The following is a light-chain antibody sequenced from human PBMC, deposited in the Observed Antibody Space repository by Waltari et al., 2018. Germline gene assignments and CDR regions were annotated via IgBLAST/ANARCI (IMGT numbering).Light chain of an antibody. CDR3: NSYTSSTTLV. Sequence: QSALTQPASVSGSPGQSITISCTGTSSDVGGYNYVSWYQQHPGKAPKLMIYDVNNRPAVVSDRFSGSKSGNTASLTISGLQAEDEADYYCNSYTSSTTLVFGGGTKLTVL. CDR2: DVN. V-gene: IGLV2-14*01. J-gene: IGLJ3*02. CDR1: SSDVGGYNY.